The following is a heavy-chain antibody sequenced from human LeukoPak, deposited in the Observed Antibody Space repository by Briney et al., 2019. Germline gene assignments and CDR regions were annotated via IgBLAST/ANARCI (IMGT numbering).Heavy chain of an antibody. CDR3: ARPTVLENYYYGMDV. J-gene: IGHJ6*02. D-gene: IGHD4-17*01. V-gene: IGHV3-21*01. Sequence: GGSLRLSCAASGFTFSSYSMNWVRQAPGKGLEWVSSISSSSSYVYYADSVKGRFTISRDNAKNSLYLQMNSLRAEDTAVYYCARPTVLENYYYGMDVWGQGTTVTVSS. CDR2: ISSSSSYV. CDR1: GFTFSSYS.